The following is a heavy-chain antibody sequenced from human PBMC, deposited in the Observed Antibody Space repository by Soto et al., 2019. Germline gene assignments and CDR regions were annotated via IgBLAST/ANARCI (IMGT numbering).Heavy chain of an antibody. Sequence: GGSLRLSCAASGFTFSSYIMNGVRQAPGKGLEWVSYISSSSSTIYYADSVKGRFTISRDNAKNSLYLQMNSLRDEDTAVYYCARATWGVGWFDPWGQGTLVTVSS. CDR2: ISSSSSTI. J-gene: IGHJ5*02. CDR3: ARATWGVGWFDP. D-gene: IGHD1-26*01. CDR1: GFTFSSYI. V-gene: IGHV3-48*02.